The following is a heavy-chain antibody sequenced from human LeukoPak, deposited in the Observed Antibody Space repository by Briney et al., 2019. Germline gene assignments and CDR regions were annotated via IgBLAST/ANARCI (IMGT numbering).Heavy chain of an antibody. CDR2: ISGSGGST. Sequence: GGSLRLSCAASGFTFSSYAMSWVRQAPGKGLEWVSAISGSGGSTYHADSVKGRFTISRDNSKNTLYLQMNSLRAEDTAVYYCAKDSSSSWYHKYFDYWGQGTLVTVSS. D-gene: IGHD6-13*01. J-gene: IGHJ4*02. V-gene: IGHV3-23*01. CDR3: AKDSSSSWYHKYFDY. CDR1: GFTFSSYA.